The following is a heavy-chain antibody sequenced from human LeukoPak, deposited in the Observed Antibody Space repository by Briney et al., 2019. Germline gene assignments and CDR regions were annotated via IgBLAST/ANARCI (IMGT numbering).Heavy chain of an antibody. Sequence: SETLSLTCGVYVDSLSDYYWTWIRQPPGKGQEWIGEITHSGSTNYNPSLKSRVTKSVDTSKNQFSLRLTSVTAADMAVYYCARPYPGTYAFDSWDQGTLVTVSS. D-gene: IGHD1-26*01. V-gene: IGHV4-34*01. CDR3: ARPYPGTYAFDS. CDR2: ITHSGST. J-gene: IGHJ4*02. CDR1: VDSLSDYY.